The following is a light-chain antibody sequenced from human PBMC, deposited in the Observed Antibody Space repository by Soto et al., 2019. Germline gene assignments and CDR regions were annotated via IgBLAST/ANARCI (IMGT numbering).Light chain of an antibody. CDR2: EVS. CDR1: SRDAGGYNF. V-gene: IGLV2-14*01. J-gene: IGLJ3*02. Sequence: QSALTQPAAVSGSPGQSITISCTGTSRDAGGYNFVSWFQQHPGKAPKLILCEVSNRPSGVPSRFSGSKSGNTASLTISGLQAEDEATYFCSSYTSSSSWVFGGGTKVTVL. CDR3: SSYTSSSSWV.